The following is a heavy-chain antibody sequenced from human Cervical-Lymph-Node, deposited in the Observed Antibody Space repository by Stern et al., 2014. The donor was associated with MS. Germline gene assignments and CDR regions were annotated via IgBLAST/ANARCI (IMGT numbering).Heavy chain of an antibody. CDR2: ISSSGTAI. J-gene: IGHJ4*02. D-gene: IGHD3-22*01. CDR3: ANGYYDTSGYFDY. CDR1: GFTFSDYY. Sequence: VQLVQSGGGWVKSGGSLRLSCTASGFTFSDYYMTWIRQAPGKGLECVSYISSSGTAISYADSVKGRFTIFRDNAKNSLYLQMNSLRAEDTAVYFCANGYYDTSGYFDYWGQGTLVTVSS. V-gene: IGHV3-11*01.